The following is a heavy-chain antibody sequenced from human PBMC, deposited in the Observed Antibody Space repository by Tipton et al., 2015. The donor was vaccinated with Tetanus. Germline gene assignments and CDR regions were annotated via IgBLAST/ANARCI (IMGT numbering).Heavy chain of an antibody. J-gene: IGHJ4*02. CDR1: GFTLSRYT. CDR3: AKEFQRARIRFFDS. V-gene: IGHV3-30*18. Sequence: RSLRLSCAASGFTLSRYTLNWVRQAPGKGLEWVAVIPFDGRNERYADSVKGRFIISRDNSKNTLYLQMNSLRPEDTAVYYCAKEFQRARIRFFDSWGQGTLVTVSS. D-gene: IGHD2-15*01. CDR2: IPFDGRNE.